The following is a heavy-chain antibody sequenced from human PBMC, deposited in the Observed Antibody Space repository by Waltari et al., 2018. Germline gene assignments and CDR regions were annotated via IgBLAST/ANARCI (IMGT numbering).Heavy chain of an antibody. J-gene: IGHJ4*02. CDR3: ARELGN. CDR2: IYTSGST. Sequence: QVQLQESGPGLVKPSQTLSLTCAVPGASLRSSNYWTWIRPPAGKGLEWIGLIYTSGSTNYNPSLKSRVTISVDASKNQFSLKLSSVTAADTAVYYCARELGNWGQGTLVTVSA. V-gene: IGHV4-61*02. CDR1: GASLRSSNY.